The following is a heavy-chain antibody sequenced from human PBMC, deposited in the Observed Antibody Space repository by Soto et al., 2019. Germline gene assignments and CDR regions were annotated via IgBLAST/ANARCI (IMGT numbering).Heavy chain of an antibody. CDR1: GFTFSAYW. CDR3: ARGPSWGSSTSCYDY. D-gene: IGHD2-2*01. J-gene: IGHJ4*02. Sequence: PGGSLRLSCAASGFTFSAYWMSWVRQAPGKGLEWMANIKQDGSSTSYADSVKGRFTISRDNAKNTLYLQMNSLRAEDTAVYYCARGPSWGSSTSCYDYWGQGTLVTVSS. CDR2: IKQDGSST. V-gene: IGHV3-7*01.